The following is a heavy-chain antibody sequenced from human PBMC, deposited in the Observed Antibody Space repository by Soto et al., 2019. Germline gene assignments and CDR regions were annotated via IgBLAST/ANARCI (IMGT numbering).Heavy chain of an antibody. CDR1: GGSFSGYY. D-gene: IGHD3-3*01. Sequence: SETLSLTCAVYGGSFSGYYWSWIRQPPGKGLEWIGEINHSGSTNYNPSLKSRVTISVDTSRNQFSLKLSSVTAADTAVYYCARSGFWSGYPQFDYWGQGTLVTVLL. V-gene: IGHV4-34*01. CDR2: INHSGST. CDR3: ARSGFWSGYPQFDY. J-gene: IGHJ4*02.